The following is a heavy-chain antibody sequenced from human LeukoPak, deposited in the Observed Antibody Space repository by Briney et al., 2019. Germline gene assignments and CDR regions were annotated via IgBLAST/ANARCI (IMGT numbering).Heavy chain of an antibody. D-gene: IGHD6-13*01. V-gene: IGHV3-53*01. CDR1: GFTVSSNY. CDR3: AKDPRGAAAGP. J-gene: IGHJ5*02. CDR2: LYSGGST. Sequence: GGSLRLSCAASGFTVSSNYMSWVRQAPGKGLEWVSVLYSGGSTYYADSVKGRFTISRDNSKNTLYLQMNSLRAEDTAVYYCAKDPRGAAAGPWGQGTLVTVSS.